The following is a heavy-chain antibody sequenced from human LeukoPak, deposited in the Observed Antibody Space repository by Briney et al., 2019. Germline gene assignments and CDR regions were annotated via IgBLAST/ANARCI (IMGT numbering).Heavy chain of an antibody. CDR1: GFTFSDYY. J-gene: IGHJ3*02. CDR3: ARERGSYYRDAFDI. D-gene: IGHD1-26*01. CDR2: ISSSGSTI. Sequence: GGSLRLSCAASGFTFSDYYMSWIRQAPGKGLEWVSYISSSGSTIYYADSVKGRFTISRDNTKNSLYLQMNSLRAEDTAVYYCARERGSYYRDAFDIWGQGTMVTVSS. V-gene: IGHV3-11*04.